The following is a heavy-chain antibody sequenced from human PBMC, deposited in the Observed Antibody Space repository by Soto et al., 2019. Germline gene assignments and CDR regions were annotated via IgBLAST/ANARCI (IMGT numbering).Heavy chain of an antibody. J-gene: IGHJ4*02. CDR1: GITFTNAW. Sequence: EVQLVESGGDLVKPGGCLRLSCAASGITFTNAWMSWVRQAPGKGLEWVGRIKNKADGGTTDYAAPVRGGFTISRDDSKNTLFLQMNSLETEDTAVYYCTTDPGDYEDFWGRGTLVTVSS. CDR2: IKNKADGGTT. V-gene: IGHV3-15*01. D-gene: IGHD4-17*01. CDR3: TTDPGDYEDF.